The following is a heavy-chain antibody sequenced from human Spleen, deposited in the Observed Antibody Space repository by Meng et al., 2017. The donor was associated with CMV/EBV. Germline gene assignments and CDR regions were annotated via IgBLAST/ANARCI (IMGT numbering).Heavy chain of an antibody. V-gene: IGHV1-18*01. J-gene: IGHJ4*02. CDR1: GYSFTSYG. Sequence: ASVTVSCKASGYSFTSYGITWVRQAPGRGLEWMGWISTYNGKTHYAQNLQGRVTMTTDTSTTTAYMDLRSLTSDDTAVYYCARAGLTIFGVVILDDHWGQGTLVTVSS. D-gene: IGHD3-3*01. CDR3: ARAGLTIFGVVILDDH. CDR2: ISTYNGKT.